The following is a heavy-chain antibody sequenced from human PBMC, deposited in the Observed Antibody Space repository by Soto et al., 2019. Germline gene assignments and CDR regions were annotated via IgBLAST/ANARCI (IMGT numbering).Heavy chain of an antibody. Sequence: QVQLQQRGAGLLKPSETLSLTCAVYGGSFSGYYWSWIRQPPGKGLEWIGEINHSGSTNYNPSLSRGVAPSVGTSHDLLSRERGSVAAADTGWCYCAGGRVNRRRPPMEWDGMPVLPPATSVAFSS. D-gene: IGHD3-3*01. CDR2: INHSGST. V-gene: IGHV4-34*01. CDR3: AGGRVNRRRPPMEWDGMPV. CDR1: GGSFSGYY. J-gene: IGHJ6*02.